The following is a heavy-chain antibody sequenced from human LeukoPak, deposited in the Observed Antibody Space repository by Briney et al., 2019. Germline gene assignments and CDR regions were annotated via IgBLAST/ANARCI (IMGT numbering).Heavy chain of an antibody. D-gene: IGHD3-3*01. CDR3: ARVIFWGGSYYYYYMDV. CDR1: GGSFSGYY. V-gene: IGHV4-34*01. Sequence: KASETLSLTCAVYGGSFSGYYWGWIRQPPGKGLEWIGEINHSGSTNYNPSLKSRVTISVDTSKNQFSLKLSSVTAADTAVYYCARVIFWGGSYYYYYMDVWGKGTTVTVSS. J-gene: IGHJ6*03. CDR2: INHSGST.